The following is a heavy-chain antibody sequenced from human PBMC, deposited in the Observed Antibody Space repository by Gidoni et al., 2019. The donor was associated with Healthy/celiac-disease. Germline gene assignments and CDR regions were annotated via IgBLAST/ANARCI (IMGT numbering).Heavy chain of an antibody. Sequence: EVQLVESGGGLVKPGGSLRLSCAASGFTFSSYSMNWVRQSPGKGLGWVSSISSSSSYISYADSVKGRFTISRDNAKNSLYLQLNSLRAEDTAVYYCARGGDYYDSWGQGTLVTVSS. V-gene: IGHV3-21*01. CDR3: ARGGDYYDS. J-gene: IGHJ4*02. CDR2: ISSSSSYI. CDR1: GFTFSSYS. D-gene: IGHD3-16*01.